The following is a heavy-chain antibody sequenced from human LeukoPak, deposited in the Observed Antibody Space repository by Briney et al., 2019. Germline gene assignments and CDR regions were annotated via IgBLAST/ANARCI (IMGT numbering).Heavy chain of an antibody. CDR2: IYPGDSDT. CDR3: ARRASGRFGDAFDI. Sequence: GESLKISCKGSGYSFNSYWIDWVRQMPGKGLEWVGIIYPGDSDTRYNPSFQGQATISADKSIGTAYLQWSSLKASDTAMYYCARRASGRFGDAFDIWGQGTMVTVSS. CDR1: GYSFNSYW. V-gene: IGHV5-51*01. J-gene: IGHJ3*02. D-gene: IGHD3-10*01.